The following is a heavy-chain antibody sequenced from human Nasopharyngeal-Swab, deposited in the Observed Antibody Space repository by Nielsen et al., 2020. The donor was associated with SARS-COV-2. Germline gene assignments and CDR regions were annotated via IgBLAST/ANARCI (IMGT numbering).Heavy chain of an antibody. Sequence: GESLKISCAASGFTFSSYAMHWVRQAPSKGLEWVAVISYDGSNKYYADSVKGRFTISRDNSKNTLYLQMNSLRAEDTAVYYCAREGDIVVVQDAFDIWGQGTMVTVSS. CDR1: GFTFSSYA. J-gene: IGHJ3*02. D-gene: IGHD2-2*01. V-gene: IGHV3-30*04. CDR3: AREGDIVVVQDAFDI. CDR2: ISYDGSNK.